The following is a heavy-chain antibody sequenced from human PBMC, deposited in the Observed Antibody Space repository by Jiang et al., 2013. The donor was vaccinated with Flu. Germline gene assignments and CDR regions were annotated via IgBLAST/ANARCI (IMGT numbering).Heavy chain of an antibody. J-gene: IGHJ4*02. V-gene: IGHV1-18*04. CDR2: ISLYNGNT. D-gene: IGHD1-26*01. CDR3: ARDSNKGAFGY. CDR1: GYTFTNYG. Sequence: SGAEVKKPGASVKVSCKASGYTFTNYGINWVRQAPGQGLEWMGRISLYNGNTKYAQQLQGRVTMTTDTSTSTVYMELRSLRSDDTAVFYCARDSNKGAFGYWGQGTLVTVSS.